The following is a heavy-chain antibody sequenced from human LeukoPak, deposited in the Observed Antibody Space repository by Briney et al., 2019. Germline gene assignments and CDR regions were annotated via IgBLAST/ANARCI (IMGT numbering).Heavy chain of an antibody. J-gene: IGHJ6*02. CDR1: GGSISSYY. CDR2: IYYSGST. V-gene: IGHV4-59*01. CDR3: ARDMRGMDV. D-gene: IGHD2-2*01. Sequence: SETLSLTCTVSGGSISSYYWSWIRQPPGKGLEWIGYIYYSGSTNYNPSLKSRVTISVDTSKNPFSLKLSSVTAADTAVYYCARDMRGMDVWGQGTTVTVSS.